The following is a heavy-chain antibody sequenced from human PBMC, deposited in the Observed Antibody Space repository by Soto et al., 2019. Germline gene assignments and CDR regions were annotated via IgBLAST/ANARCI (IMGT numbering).Heavy chain of an antibody. D-gene: IGHD4-17*01. CDR2: INPSGGST. V-gene: IGHV1-46*01. CDR1: GYTFTSYY. Sequence: ASVKVSCKASGYTFTSYYIHWVRQAPGQGLEWMGIINPSGGSTTYAQKFQGRVTMTRDTSTSTVHMELGSLTSEDTAVYYCANCMTTVTTFPFDICGQGTMVTVSS. CDR3: ANCMTTVTTFPFDI. J-gene: IGHJ3*02.